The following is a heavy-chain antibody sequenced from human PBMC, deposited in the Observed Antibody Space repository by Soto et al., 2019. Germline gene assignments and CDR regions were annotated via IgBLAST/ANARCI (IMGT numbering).Heavy chain of an antibody. CDR3: ASTPWRGDYYYYGMDV. CDR1: GGSISSYY. CDR2: IYYSGST. Sequence: SETLSLTCTVSGGSISSYYWSWIRQPPGKGLEWIGYIYYSGSTNYNPSLKSRVTISVDTSKNQFSLKLSSVTAADTAVYYCASTPWRGDYYYYGMDVWGQGTTVTVSS. V-gene: IGHV4-59*01. J-gene: IGHJ6*02. D-gene: IGHD3-10*01.